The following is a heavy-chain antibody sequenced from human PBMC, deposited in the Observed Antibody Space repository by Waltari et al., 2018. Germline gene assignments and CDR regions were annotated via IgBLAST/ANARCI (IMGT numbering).Heavy chain of an antibody. Sequence: EVQLVESGGGLVQPGGSLRLSCAASGFTFTLYWMTWVSQAPGKGLEWVANLNQDGSAKFYVESVKGRFTISRDNAKNSLFLQMNSLRAEDTAVYYCARGVSGDSGPADYWGQGTLVTVSS. CDR1: GFTFTLYW. J-gene: IGHJ4*02. CDR3: ARGVSGDSGPADY. D-gene: IGHD4-17*01. V-gene: IGHV3-7*01. CDR2: LNQDGSAK.